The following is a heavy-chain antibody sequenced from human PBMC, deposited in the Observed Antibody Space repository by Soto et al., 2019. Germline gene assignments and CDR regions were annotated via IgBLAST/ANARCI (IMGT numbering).Heavy chain of an antibody. CDR2: IRGFSPYS. CDR1: GFTFRTYT. Sequence: EVQLVESGGGLVKPGGSLRLSWVASGFTFRTYTMNWVRQAPGKGLEWVSGIRGFSPYSFYAESVKGRFTISRDNAKNSLYLQMNSLGVEDTAVYYCARDRGYDAHDYYYNAMDVWGQGTTVTVSS. D-gene: IGHD2-15*01. J-gene: IGHJ6*02. CDR3: ARDRGYDAHDYYYNAMDV. V-gene: IGHV3-21*01.